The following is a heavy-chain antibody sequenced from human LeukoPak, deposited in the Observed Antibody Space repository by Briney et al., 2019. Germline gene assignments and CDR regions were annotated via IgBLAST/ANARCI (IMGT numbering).Heavy chain of an antibody. J-gene: IGHJ4*02. D-gene: IGHD3-10*01. CDR1: GGSISNSNYY. CDR2: INYGGTP. V-gene: IGHV4-39*01. CDR3: ARYVVYGSGKYYFDY. Sequence: PSETLSLTCKVSGGSISNSNYYWSWIRQPPGKELEWLARINYGGTPYYNPSLESRVTISVDTSKNQFSLRLSSVTAADTAVYLCARYVVYGSGKYYFDYWGQGSLVTVSS.